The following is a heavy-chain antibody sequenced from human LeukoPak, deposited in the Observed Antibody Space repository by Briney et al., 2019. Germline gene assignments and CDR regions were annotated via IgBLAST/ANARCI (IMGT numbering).Heavy chain of an antibody. J-gene: IGHJ6*02. CDR2: IYSGGST. V-gene: IGHV3-66*01. CDR3: ARDQDYYYGMDV. Sequence: GGSLRLSCAASGFTVSSNYMSWVRQAPGKGLEWVSVIYSGGSTYYADSVKGRFTISRDNSKNTPYLQMNSLRAEDTAVYYCARDQDYYYGMDVWGQGTTVTVSS. CDR1: GFTVSSNY.